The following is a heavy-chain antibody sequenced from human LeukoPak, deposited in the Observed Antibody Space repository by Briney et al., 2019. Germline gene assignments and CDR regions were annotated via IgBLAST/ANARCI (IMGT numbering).Heavy chain of an antibody. J-gene: IGHJ4*02. V-gene: IGHV1-2*06. CDR2: INPNSGGT. D-gene: IGHD3-22*01. CDR1: GYTFTGYY. CDR3: ARQIGYYYDSSGYYFPAEFDY. Sequence: ASVKVSCKASGYTFTGYYMHWVRQAPGQGREWMGRINPNSGGTNYAQKFQGRVTMTRDTSISTAYMELSRLRSDDTAVYYCARQIGYYYDSSGYYFPAEFDYWGQGTLVTVPS.